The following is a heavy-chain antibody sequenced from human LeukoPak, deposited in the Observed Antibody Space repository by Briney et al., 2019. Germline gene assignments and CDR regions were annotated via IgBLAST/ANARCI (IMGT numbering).Heavy chain of an antibody. CDR3: ARGGVSVGGNFDY. V-gene: IGHV3-21*01. J-gene: IGHJ4*02. D-gene: IGHD4-23*01. CDR2: ISRSSSYI. CDR1: GFTFSSYD. Sequence: GGSLRLSCAVSGFTFSSYDMSWVRQAPGKGLEWVSSISRSSSYIYYADSMKGRFTISRDNANNSLFLQMNSLRAEDTAVYYCARGGVSVGGNFDYWGQGTLVTVSS.